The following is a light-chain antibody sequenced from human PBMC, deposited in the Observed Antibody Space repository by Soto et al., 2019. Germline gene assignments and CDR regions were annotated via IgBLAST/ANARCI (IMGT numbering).Light chain of an antibody. Sequence: DAVMTQSPLSLPVTLGQPASISCRSSQSLVYSDGNTYLNWLQQRPGQPPRRLIYEVSKRDSGAPDRFSGSGSGTDFTLKISRVEAEDVGVYYCMQGTHWPITFGQGTRLEIK. J-gene: IGKJ5*01. CDR2: EVS. V-gene: IGKV2-30*01. CDR1: QSLVYSDGNTY. CDR3: MQGTHWPIT.